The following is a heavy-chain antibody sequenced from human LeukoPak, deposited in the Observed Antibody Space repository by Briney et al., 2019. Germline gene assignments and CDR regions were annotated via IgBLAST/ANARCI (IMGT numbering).Heavy chain of an antibody. CDR2: ISGGGGGT. CDR3: AKDLAVTTDY. J-gene: IGHJ4*02. CDR1: GFTFSSYA. V-gene: IGHV3-23*01. D-gene: IGHD4-17*01. Sequence: GGSLRLSCAASGFTFSSYAMNWVHQAPGKGLEWVSGISGGGGGTFYADSVKGRFTISRDNSKNTLYLQMNSLSAEDTAVYYCAKDLAVTTDYWGQGTLVTVSS.